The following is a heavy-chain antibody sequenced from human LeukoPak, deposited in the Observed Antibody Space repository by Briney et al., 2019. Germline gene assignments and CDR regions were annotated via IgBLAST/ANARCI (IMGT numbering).Heavy chain of an antibody. D-gene: IGHD6-19*01. V-gene: IGHV4-59*01. CDR3: AREVQVAGTPSYYYYMDV. Sequence: PSETLSLTCTVSGGSISSYYWSWIRQPPGKGLEWIGYIYYSGSTNYNPSLKSRVTISVDTSKNQFSLKLSSVTAADTAVYYCAREVQVAGTPSYYYYMDVWGKGTTVTVSS. J-gene: IGHJ6*03. CDR1: GGSISSYY. CDR2: IYYSGST.